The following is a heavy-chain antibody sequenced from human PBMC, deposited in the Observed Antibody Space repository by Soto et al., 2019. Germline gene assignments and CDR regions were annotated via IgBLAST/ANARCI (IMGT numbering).Heavy chain of an antibody. V-gene: IGHV3-33*01. CDR1: GFTFSSYG. Sequence: GGSLRLSCAASGFTFSSYGMHWVRQAPGKGLEWVAVTWYDGSNKYYADSVKGRFTISRDNSKNTLYLQMNSLRAEDTAVYYCARAFSDYAGHDAFDIWGQGTMVTVSS. CDR3: ARAFSDYAGHDAFDI. D-gene: IGHD4-17*01. J-gene: IGHJ3*02. CDR2: TWYDGSNK.